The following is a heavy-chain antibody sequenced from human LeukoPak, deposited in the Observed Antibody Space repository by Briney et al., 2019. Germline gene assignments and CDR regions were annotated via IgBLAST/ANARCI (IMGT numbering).Heavy chain of an antibody. D-gene: IGHD5-12*01. V-gene: IGHV3-74*01. Sequence: GGSLRLSCAASGFTFSSYWMNWVRHAPGKGLVWVSRINSDGSSTSYADSVRGRFTISRDNAKNTLYLQMNSLRAEDTAKYYCAKCEAGVATICGGLYYWGQGTLVTVSS. CDR2: INSDGSST. CDR1: GFTFSSYW. CDR3: AKCEAGVATICGGLYY. J-gene: IGHJ4*02.